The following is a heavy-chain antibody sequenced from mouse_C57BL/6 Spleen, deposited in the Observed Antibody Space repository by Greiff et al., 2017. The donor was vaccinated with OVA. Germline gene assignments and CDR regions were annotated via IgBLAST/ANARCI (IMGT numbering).Heavy chain of an antibody. CDR3: ARHLDTRGFAY. CDR1: GFTFSSYG. D-gene: IGHD3-1*01. Sequence: EVKLVESGGDLVKPGGSLKLSCAASGFTFSSYGMSWVRQPPDKRLEWVATISSGGSYAYYPDSVMGRFTISRDNAKNTLYLQMSSQKSEDTAMYYCARHLDTRGFAYWGQGTLVTVSA. J-gene: IGHJ3*01. V-gene: IGHV5-6*02. CDR2: ISSGGSYA.